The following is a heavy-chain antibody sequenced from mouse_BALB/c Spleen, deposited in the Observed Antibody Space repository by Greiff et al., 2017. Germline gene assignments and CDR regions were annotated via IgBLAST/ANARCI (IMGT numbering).Heavy chain of an antibody. Sequence: QVQLQQPGAELVKPGASVKMSCKASGYTFTSYWINWVKQRPGQGLEWIGDIYPGRGITNYNEKFKSKATLTLDTSSSTAYMQLSSLTSEDSAVYYCSRSYYYGSSSPFDDWGQGTTLTVSS. J-gene: IGHJ2*01. CDR3: SRSYYYGSSSPFDD. D-gene: IGHD1-1*01. V-gene: IGHV1-55*01. CDR1: GYTFTSYW. CDR2: IYPGRGIT.